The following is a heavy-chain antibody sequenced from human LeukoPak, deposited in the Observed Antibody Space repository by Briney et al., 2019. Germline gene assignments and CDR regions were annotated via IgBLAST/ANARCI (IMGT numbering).Heavy chain of an antibody. J-gene: IGHJ4*02. CDR3: AKARGGTYRTYYFDY. CDR1: GFTFSTYA. CDR2: ISHDGSSK. V-gene: IGHV3-30*04. Sequence: PGRSLRLSCAASGFTFSTYAMHWVRQAPGKGLEWVAVISHDGSSKYYADSVKGRFTISRDNSKNTLYLQMNSLRAEDTAVYYCAKARGGTYRTYYFDYWGQGTLVTVSS. D-gene: IGHD1-26*01.